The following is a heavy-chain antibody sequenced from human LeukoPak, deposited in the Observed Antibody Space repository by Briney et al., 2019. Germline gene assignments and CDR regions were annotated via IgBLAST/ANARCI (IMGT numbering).Heavy chain of an antibody. CDR2: ISGSGGST. D-gene: IGHD1-26*01. J-gene: IGHJ4*02. CDR3: AKDNSGSYILDY. CDR1: GFTFSSYA. V-gene: IGHV3-23*01. Sequence: PGGSLRLSCAATGFTFSSYAMSWVRQAPGKGLEWVSTISGSGGSTYYADSVKGRFTISRDNAKNSLYLQMNSLRAEDTALYYCAKDNSGSYILDYWGQGTLVTVSS.